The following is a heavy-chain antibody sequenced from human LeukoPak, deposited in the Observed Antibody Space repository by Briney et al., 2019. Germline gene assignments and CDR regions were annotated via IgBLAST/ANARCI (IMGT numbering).Heavy chain of an antibody. Sequence: GGSLRLSCAASGFFFSSYAMNWVRQAPGKGLEWVSSISGSGGVTQYGDSVKGRFTISRDDSNNTMYLQMNSLRVEDTAIYYCARDRHGDYSLDYWGQGILVTVSS. D-gene: IGHD4-17*01. V-gene: IGHV3-23*01. CDR3: ARDRHGDYSLDY. CDR2: ISGSGGVT. J-gene: IGHJ4*02. CDR1: GFFFSSYA.